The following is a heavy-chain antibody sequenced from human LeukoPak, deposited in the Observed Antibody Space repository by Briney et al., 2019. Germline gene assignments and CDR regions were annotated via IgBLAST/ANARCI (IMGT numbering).Heavy chain of an antibody. Sequence: PGGSLRLSCAASGFTFSSYSMNWVRQAPGKGLEWVSSISSSSSYIYYADSVKGRFTISRDNAKNSLYLQMNSLTADDTAVYYCARETSSVHSNAGPPFDYWGQGTLVTVSS. D-gene: IGHD2-15*01. V-gene: IGHV3-21*04. CDR1: GFTFSSYS. CDR3: ARETSSVHSNAGPPFDY. CDR2: ISSSSSYI. J-gene: IGHJ4*02.